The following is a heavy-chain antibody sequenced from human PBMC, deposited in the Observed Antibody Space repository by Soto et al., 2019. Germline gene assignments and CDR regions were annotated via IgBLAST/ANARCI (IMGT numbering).Heavy chain of an antibody. CDR1: GFTFSSYS. J-gene: IGHJ6*02. Sequence: GGSLRLSCAASGFTFSSYSMNWVRQAPGKGLEWVSYISSSSSTIYYADSVKGRFTISRDNAKNSLYLQMNSLRDEDTAVYYCARGLYGSGSYYYYYGMDVWGQGTTVTVSS. CDR2: ISSSSSTI. V-gene: IGHV3-48*02. D-gene: IGHD3-10*01. CDR3: ARGLYGSGSYYYYYGMDV.